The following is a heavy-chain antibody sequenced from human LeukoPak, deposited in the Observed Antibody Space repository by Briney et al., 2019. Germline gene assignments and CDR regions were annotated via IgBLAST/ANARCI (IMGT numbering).Heavy chain of an antibody. CDR2: IYPGDSDT. CDR3: ARRADDFGPLDV. V-gene: IGHV5-51*01. D-gene: IGHD3-3*01. J-gene: IGHJ6*04. Sequence: GESLQISCKGSGSIFTSYWIGWVRQLPGKGLEWMGIIYPGDSDTRYSPSFQGQVTISADKSISTAYLQWSSLKASDTAMYYCARRADDFGPLDVWGKGTTVTVSS. CDR1: GSIFTSYW.